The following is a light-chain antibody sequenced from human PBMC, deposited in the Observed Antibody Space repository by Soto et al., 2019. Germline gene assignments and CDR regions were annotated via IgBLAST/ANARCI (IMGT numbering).Light chain of an antibody. Sequence: QSALTQPASVSGSPGQSITISCTGSSSDVGGYNYVSWYQQHPGKAPKLMIYEVSNRPSGVSNRFSGSKSGNTASLTISGLQAADEADYYCSSYTRTTLVVFGGGTKVTVL. V-gene: IGLV2-14*01. CDR1: SSDVGGYNY. J-gene: IGLJ2*01. CDR3: SSYTRTTLVV. CDR2: EVS.